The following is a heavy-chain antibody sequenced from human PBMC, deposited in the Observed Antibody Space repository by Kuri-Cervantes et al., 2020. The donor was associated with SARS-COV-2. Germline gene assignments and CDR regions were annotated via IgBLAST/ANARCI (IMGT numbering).Heavy chain of an antibody. CDR3: AREPTINWSDIGNSLDV. CDR2: MSYDGGKI. D-gene: IGHD1-20*01. CDR1: GFSFSTYA. V-gene: IGHV3-30*04. Sequence: GESLKISCAASGFSFSTYAMHWVRQAPGKGLEWVAGMSYDGGKIYYADSLKGRFTISRDNSKNTLYVQMVSLRPEDTAVYYCAREPTINWSDIGNSLDVWAKGTSVTVSS. J-gene: IGHJ6*04.